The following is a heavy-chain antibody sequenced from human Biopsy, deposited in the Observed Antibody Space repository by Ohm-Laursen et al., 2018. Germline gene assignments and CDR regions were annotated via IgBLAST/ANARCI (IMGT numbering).Heavy chain of an antibody. J-gene: IGHJ2*01. V-gene: IGHV3-30*03. CDR1: GFTFTSYA. Sequence: SPRLSCAAPGFTFTSYAMHWVRQAPGKGLEWVAVISYDGSGEYYADSLQGRFIISRDNPKNTVDLQMNSLRAEDTAVYFCARDGKRWDYSTYFSWHFDLWGRGTLVTVSS. D-gene: IGHD4-11*01. CDR3: ARDGKRWDYSTYFSWHFDL. CDR2: ISYDGSGE.